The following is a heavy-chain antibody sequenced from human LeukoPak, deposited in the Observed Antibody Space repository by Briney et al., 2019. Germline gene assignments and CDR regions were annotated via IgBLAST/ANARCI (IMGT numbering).Heavy chain of an antibody. Sequence: SETLSLTCTVSGGSISSYHWSWIRQPPGKGLEGIGYIYYSGSTKYNPSLKSRVTISVDTSKNQFSLKLSSVSAADTAVYYCARVARDAYCGGDCYWDYWGQGTLVTVSS. CDR2: IYYSGST. CDR3: ARVARDAYCGGDCYWDY. V-gene: IGHV4-59*01. J-gene: IGHJ4*02. CDR1: GGSISSYH. D-gene: IGHD2-21*02.